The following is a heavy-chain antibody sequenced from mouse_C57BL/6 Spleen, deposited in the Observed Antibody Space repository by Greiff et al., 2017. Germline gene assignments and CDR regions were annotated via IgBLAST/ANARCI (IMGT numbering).Heavy chain of an antibody. CDR3: ARNPFITTVVNYAMDD. J-gene: IGHJ4*01. Sequence: EVQLQQSGPELVKPGASVKISCKASGYTFTDYYMNWVKQSHGKSLEWIGDINPNNGGTSYNQKFKGKATLTVDKSSSTAYMELRSLTSEDSAVYYCARNPFITTVVNYAMDDWGQGTSVTVSS. CDR2: INPNNGGT. D-gene: IGHD1-1*01. V-gene: IGHV1-26*01. CDR1: GYTFTDYY.